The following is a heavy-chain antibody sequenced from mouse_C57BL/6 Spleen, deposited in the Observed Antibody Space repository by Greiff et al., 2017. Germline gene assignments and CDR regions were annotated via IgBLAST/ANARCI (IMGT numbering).Heavy chain of an antibody. Sequence: ESGPGLVNPSQSLSLTCSVTGYSITSGYYWNWIRQFPGNKLEWMGYISYDGSNNYNPSLKNRISITRDTSKNQFFLKLNSVTTEDTATYYCATETGRYFDYWGQGTTLTVSS. J-gene: IGHJ2*01. CDR3: ATETGRYFDY. CDR2: ISYDGSN. CDR1: GYSITSGYY. V-gene: IGHV3-6*01.